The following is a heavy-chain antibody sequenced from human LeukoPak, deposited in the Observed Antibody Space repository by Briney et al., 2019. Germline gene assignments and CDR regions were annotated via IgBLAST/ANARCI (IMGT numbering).Heavy chain of an antibody. J-gene: IGHJ4*02. Sequence: SETLSLTCTVSGGSISNYYWSWIRQPPGKGLEWIGYIYHSGSTNYNPSLKSRVTISVDTSKNQFSLKLSSVTAVDTAVYYCARGQTRYNYGAVCYWGQGTLVTVSS. CDR1: GGSISNYY. D-gene: IGHD5-18*01. CDR2: IYHSGST. V-gene: IGHV4-59*01. CDR3: ARGQTRYNYGAVCY.